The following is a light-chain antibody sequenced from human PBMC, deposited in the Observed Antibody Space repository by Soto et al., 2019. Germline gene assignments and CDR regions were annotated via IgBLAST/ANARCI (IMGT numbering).Light chain of an antibody. CDR3: QQYCRTSWT. J-gene: IGKJ1*01. V-gene: IGKV3-20*01. CDR2: GAS. Sequence: EIVLTQSPVTLSLSPGDGSTLSCRASQSVSTNFFAWYHPKHGQAPRLLIYGASTRATGIPDRCSGSGSETDFTLTISRLEPEDFAVYYCQQYCRTSWTFGQGTKVEIK. CDR1: QSVSTNF.